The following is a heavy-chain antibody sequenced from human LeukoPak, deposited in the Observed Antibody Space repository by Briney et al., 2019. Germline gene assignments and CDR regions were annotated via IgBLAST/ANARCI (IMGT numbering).Heavy chain of an antibody. V-gene: IGHV5-51*01. CDR2: IYPGDSDT. Sequence: GESLKISCKGSGYSFTSYWIGWVRQMPGKGLEWMGIIYPGDSDTRYSPSFQGQVTISADKSISTAYLQWSSLKASDTAMYYCARVVVVPAAIGGYYFDYWGQGTLVTVSS. D-gene: IGHD2-2*01. J-gene: IGHJ4*02. CDR1: GYSFTSYW. CDR3: ARVVVVPAAIGGYYFDY.